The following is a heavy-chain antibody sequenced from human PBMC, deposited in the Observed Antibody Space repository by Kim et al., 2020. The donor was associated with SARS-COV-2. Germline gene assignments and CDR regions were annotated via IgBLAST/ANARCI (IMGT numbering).Heavy chain of an antibody. Sequence: SETLSLTCTVSGGSISSGDYYWSWIRQPPGKGLEWIGYIYYSGSTYYNPSLKSRVTISVDTSKNQFSLKLSSVTAADTAVYYCARDGRGWFGELKAVYVWGQGTTVTVSS. CDR2: IYYSGST. CDR1: GGSISSGDYY. D-gene: IGHD3-10*01. J-gene: IGHJ6*02. CDR3: ARDGRGWFGELKAVYV. V-gene: IGHV4-30-4*01.